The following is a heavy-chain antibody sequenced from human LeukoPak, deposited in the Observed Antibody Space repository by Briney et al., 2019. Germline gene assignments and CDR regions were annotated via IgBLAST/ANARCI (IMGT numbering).Heavy chain of an antibody. Sequence: GGSLRLSCAASGFTFSTYAMTWVRQAPGEGLEWVSGISGSGGSTYYTDSVKGRFTISRDNSKDTLHLQMSSLRAEDTALYYCVKDRCDRTTCPEVWGQGTLVTVSS. D-gene: IGHD2-2*01. J-gene: IGHJ4*02. CDR3: VKDRCDRTTCPEV. V-gene: IGHV3-23*01. CDR2: ISGSGGST. CDR1: GFTFSTYA.